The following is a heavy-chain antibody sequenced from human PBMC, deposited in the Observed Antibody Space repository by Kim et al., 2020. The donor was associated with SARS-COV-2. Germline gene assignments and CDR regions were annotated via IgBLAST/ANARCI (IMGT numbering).Heavy chain of an antibody. Sequence: SEILSLTCTVSGDSISSPDYYWTWIRQPPGKGLEWMGYVYHSGSTHYNVSLYSRLSISVDTSKNQFSLRLKSLTAADTAVYYCARAAGRIAAAGKIDFWGQGTLVTVSS. D-gene: IGHD6-13*01. J-gene: IGHJ4*02. CDR1: GDSISSPDYY. CDR3: ARAAGRIAAAGKIDF. CDR2: VYHSGST. V-gene: IGHV4-31*03.